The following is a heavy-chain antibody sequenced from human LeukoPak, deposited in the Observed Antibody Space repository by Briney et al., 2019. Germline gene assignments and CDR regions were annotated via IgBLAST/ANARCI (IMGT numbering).Heavy chain of an antibody. CDR3: AKDSSGQFDY. D-gene: IGHD6-19*01. CDR1: GFTFSSHD. J-gene: IGHJ4*02. V-gene: IGHV3-30*18. CDR2: ISYDGSNK. Sequence: PGGSLRLSCAASGFTFSSHDMHWVRQAPGKGLEWMAVISYDGSNKYFADSVKGRFTISRDNSKNTLYLQMNSLRGDDTAMSYCAKDSSGQFDYWGKGTLVNVSS.